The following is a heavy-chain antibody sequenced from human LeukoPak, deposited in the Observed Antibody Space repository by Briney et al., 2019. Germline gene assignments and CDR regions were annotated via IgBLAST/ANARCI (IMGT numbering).Heavy chain of an antibody. V-gene: IGHV3-15*01. J-gene: IGHJ4*02. CDR1: GFTFSDAW. CDR2: IKSKPDGETT. D-gene: IGHD2-15*01. CDR3: TTLLH. Sequence: GGSLRLSCAPSGFTFSDAWMNWVRQAPGKGLEWVGRIKSKPDGETTDYAAPVKDRFTISRDDSKNTLYLQMDSLKIEDTAVYYCTTLLHWGQGSLVTVSS.